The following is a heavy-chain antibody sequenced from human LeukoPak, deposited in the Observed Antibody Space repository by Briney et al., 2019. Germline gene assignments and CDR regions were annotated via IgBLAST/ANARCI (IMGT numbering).Heavy chain of an antibody. CDR1: GGSISSGSYY. CDR2: IYYSGST. D-gene: IGHD1-26*01. V-gene: IGHV4-61*01. Sequence: SETLSLTCTVSGGSISSGSYYWSWIRQPPGKGLEWIGYIYYSGSTNYNPSLKSRLTISVHKSKNQFSLKLSSVTAADTAVYYCARDLGTSGSYYIYDYWGQGTLVTVSS. J-gene: IGHJ4*02. CDR3: ARDLGTSGSYYIYDY.